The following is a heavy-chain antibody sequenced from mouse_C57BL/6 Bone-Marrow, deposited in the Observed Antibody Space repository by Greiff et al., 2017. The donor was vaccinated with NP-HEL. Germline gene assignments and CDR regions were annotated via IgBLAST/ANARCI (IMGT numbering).Heavy chain of an antibody. CDR2: ISGGGGNT. Sequence: DVHLVESGGGLVKPGGSLKLSCAASGFTFSSYTMSWVRQTPETRLEWVATISGGGGNTYYPDSVKGRFTISRDNAKNTLYLQMRSLRSEDTALYYCARQGGYYGSSFFDYWGQGTTLTVSS. CDR3: ARQGGYYGSSFFDY. V-gene: IGHV5-9*01. J-gene: IGHJ2*01. CDR1: GFTFSSYT. D-gene: IGHD1-1*01.